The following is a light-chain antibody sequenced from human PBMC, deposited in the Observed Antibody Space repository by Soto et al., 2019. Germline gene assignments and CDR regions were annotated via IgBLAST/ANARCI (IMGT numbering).Light chain of an antibody. J-gene: IGLJ1*01. CDR2: DVT. Sequence: QSVLTQPRSVSGSPGQSVTISCTGTSSDVGGYNCVSWYQQHPGKAPQLIIYDVTQRPSGVPDRFSGSKSGNTASLSISGLQAEDEADYYCCLHSVSYNLALGPGTKVTVL. CDR3: CLHSVSYNLA. CDR1: SSDVGGYNC. V-gene: IGLV2-11*01.